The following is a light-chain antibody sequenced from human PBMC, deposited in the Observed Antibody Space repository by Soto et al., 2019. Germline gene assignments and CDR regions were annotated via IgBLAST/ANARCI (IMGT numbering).Light chain of an antibody. V-gene: IGKV2-28*01. CDR2: LGS. Sequence: DIVMTQSPLSLPVSPGEPASISCRSSQSLLHSNGYNFLDWYLQKPGQSPQLLIYLGSNRASGVPYRFSGSGSGTDFTLKISRVEAEDVGVYYCMQALQTPPYTFRQGPKLQLK. CDR3: MQALQTPPYT. CDR1: QSLLHSNGYNF. J-gene: IGKJ2*01.